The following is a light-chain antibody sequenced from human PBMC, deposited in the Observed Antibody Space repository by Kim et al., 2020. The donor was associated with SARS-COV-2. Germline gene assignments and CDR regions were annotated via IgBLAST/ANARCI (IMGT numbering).Light chain of an antibody. V-gene: IGLV4-69*01. CDR3: QTQEV. CDR2: LNSDGSH. CDR1: SGHSSYA. Sequence: ASLGASVKLTCTRSSGHSSYAIAWHQQQPEKGPRYLMKLNSDGSHSKGDGIPDRFSGSSSGAERYLTISSLQSEDESDYYCQTQEVFGGGTQLTVL. J-gene: IGLJ2*01.